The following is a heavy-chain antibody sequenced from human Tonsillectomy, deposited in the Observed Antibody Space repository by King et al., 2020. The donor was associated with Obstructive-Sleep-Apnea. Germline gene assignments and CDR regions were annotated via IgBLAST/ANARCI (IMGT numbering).Heavy chain of an antibody. CDR3: AISGFDYYYYYGMDV. D-gene: IGHD5-12*01. V-gene: IGHV3-11*01. CDR2: ISSSGTDI. Sequence: VQLVESGGGLVKPGGSLRLSCAASGFIFSDYSMSWIRQAPGKGLEWVSYISSSGTDIYYADSVKGRFSISRDNAKNSLYLQMDSLRAEDTAVYYCAISGFDYYYYYGMDVWGQGPTVTVSS. J-gene: IGHJ6*02. CDR1: GFIFSDYS.